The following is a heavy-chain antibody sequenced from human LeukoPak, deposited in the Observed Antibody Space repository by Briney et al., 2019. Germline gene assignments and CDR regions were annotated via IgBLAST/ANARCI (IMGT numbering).Heavy chain of an antibody. J-gene: IGHJ4*02. Sequence: SETLSLTCTVSGGSISSGGYYWRWLRQHPGKGLEWIAYIYYSGSTYYNPSLNSRVTISLDTSKNQFSLKLSSVTAADTAVYYCARARYCSGGSCYFDYWGQGTLVTVSS. CDR3: ARARYCSGGSCYFDY. CDR2: IYYSGST. CDR1: GGSISSGGYY. D-gene: IGHD2-15*01. V-gene: IGHV4-31*03.